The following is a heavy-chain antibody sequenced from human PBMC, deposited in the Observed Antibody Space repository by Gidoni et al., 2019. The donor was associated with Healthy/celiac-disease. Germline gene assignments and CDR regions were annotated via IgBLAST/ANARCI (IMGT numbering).Heavy chain of an antibody. CDR2: ISGSGGST. V-gene: IGHV3-23*01. CDR3: AKGGHTYYDFWSAGFFDY. Sequence: EVQLLESGGGLVQPGGSLRLSCAASGFTFSSYAMSWVRQAPGKGLEWVSAISGSGGSTYYADSVKGRFTISRDNSKNTLYLQMNSLRAEDTAVYYCAKGGHTYYDFWSAGFFDYWGQGTLVTVSS. J-gene: IGHJ4*02. D-gene: IGHD3-3*01. CDR1: GFTFSSYA.